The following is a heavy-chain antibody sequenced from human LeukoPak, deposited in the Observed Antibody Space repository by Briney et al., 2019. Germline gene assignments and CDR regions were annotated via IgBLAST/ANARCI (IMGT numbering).Heavy chain of an antibody. Sequence: GGSLRLSCAASGITFRSYGMHWVRQAPGKGLEWVAFIWYDGSNKYYADSVKGRFTISRDNSRNTMFLQMNSLRAEDTAVYYCATDRATQYFDYWGQGTLVSVSS. V-gene: IGHV3-30*02. J-gene: IGHJ4*02. CDR2: IWYDGSNK. D-gene: IGHD2-15*01. CDR3: ATDRATQYFDY. CDR1: GITFRSYG.